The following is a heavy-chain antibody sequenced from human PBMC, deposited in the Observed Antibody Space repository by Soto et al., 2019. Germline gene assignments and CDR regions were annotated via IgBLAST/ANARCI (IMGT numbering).Heavy chain of an antibody. CDR2: IAPLFRTT. D-gene: IGHD6-13*01. CDR1: GGTFSSYA. J-gene: IGHJ6*02. V-gene: IGHV1-69*06. CDR3: ARGGYSSTWSKRLDRSGLDV. Sequence: QVQLVQSGAEAKKPGSSVKVSCKTSGGTFSSYAISWVRQAPGQGLEWMGGIAPLFRTTNYAQKFQGSVTIPAATSTYTVYMELRGLRSGDTAVYYCARGGYSSTWSKRLDRSGLDVWGQGTTVTVSS.